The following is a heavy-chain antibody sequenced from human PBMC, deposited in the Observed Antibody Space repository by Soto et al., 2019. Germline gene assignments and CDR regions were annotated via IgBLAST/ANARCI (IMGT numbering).Heavy chain of an antibody. Sequence: ASVKVSCKASGYTFTSYGISWVRQAPGQGLEWMGWISAYNGNTNYAQKLQGRVTMTTDTSTSTAYMELRSLRSDDTAVYYCARDGGYCTNGVCYFLDYYYYGMDVWGQGTTVTVS. V-gene: IGHV1-18*01. CDR3: ARDGGYCTNGVCYFLDYYYYGMDV. D-gene: IGHD2-8*01. CDR1: GYTFTSYG. CDR2: ISAYNGNT. J-gene: IGHJ6*02.